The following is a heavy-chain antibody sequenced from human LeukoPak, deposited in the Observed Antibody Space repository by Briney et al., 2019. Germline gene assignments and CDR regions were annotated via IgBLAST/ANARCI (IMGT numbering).Heavy chain of an antibody. Sequence: ASVKVSCKASGYTFTSYYMHWVRQAPGQGLEWMGIINPSGGSTSYAQKFQGRVTMTRDMSTSTVYMELSSLRSEDTAVYYCARDRGYDRLPNYYYYYMDVWGKGTTVTVSS. CDR1: GYTFTSYY. CDR2: INPSGGST. V-gene: IGHV1-46*01. D-gene: IGHD5-12*01. J-gene: IGHJ6*03. CDR3: ARDRGYDRLPNYYYYYMDV.